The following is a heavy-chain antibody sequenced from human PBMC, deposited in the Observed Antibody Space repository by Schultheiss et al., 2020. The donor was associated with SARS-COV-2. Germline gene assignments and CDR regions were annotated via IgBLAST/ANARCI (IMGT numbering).Heavy chain of an antibody. V-gene: IGHV3-23*01. D-gene: IGHD3-22*01. Sequence: GGSLRLSCSASGFTFSSYAMSWVRQAPGKGLEWVSAISGSGGSTYYADSVKGRFTISRDNSKNTLYLQMNSLRAEDTAVYYCAKVADSSRRGYYFDYWGQGTLVTVSS. CDR3: AKVADSSRRGYYFDY. J-gene: IGHJ4*02. CDR1: GFTFSSYA. CDR2: ISGSGGST.